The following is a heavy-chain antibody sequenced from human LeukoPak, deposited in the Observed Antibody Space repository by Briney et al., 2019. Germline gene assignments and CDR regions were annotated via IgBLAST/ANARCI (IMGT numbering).Heavy chain of an antibody. CDR2: IKQDGSEK. D-gene: IGHD5-24*01. J-gene: IGHJ6*02. Sequence: PGGSLRLSSAASGFTFSSYWMSWVRQAPGKGLEWVANIKQDGSEKYYVDSVKGRFTISRDNAKNSLYLQMNSLRAEDTAVYYCARDLRTPVEMATIYYGMDVWGQGTTVTVSS. V-gene: IGHV3-7*01. CDR3: ARDLRTPVEMATIYYGMDV. CDR1: GFTFSSYW.